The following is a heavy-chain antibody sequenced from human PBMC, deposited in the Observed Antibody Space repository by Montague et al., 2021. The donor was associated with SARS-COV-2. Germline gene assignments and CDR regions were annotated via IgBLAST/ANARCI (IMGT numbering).Heavy chain of an antibody. J-gene: IGHJ4*02. CDR2: IYYSGST. V-gene: IGHV4-59*01. D-gene: IGHD3-3*01. CDR1: GGSISSYY. Sequence: SETLSLTCTVSGGSISSYYWSWIRQPPGKGLEWIGYIYYSGSTNYNPSLKGRVTISVDTSKNQFSLKLGSVTAADTAVYYCARAPVAHITIFGVVTSFDYWGQGTLVTVSS. CDR3: ARAPVAHITIFGVVTSFDY.